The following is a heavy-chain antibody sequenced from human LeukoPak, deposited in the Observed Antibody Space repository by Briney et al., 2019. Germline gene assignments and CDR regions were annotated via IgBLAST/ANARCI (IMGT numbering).Heavy chain of an antibody. J-gene: IGHJ4*02. Sequence: GGSLRLSCAASGFTFSSYSMNWVRQAPGKGLEWVSYISSSSSTIYYADSVKGRFTISRDNAKNSLYLQMNSLRAEDTAVYYCARDYDFWSGYYTGGGPYDYWGQGTLVTVSS. CDR1: GFTFSSYS. CDR3: ARDYDFWSGYYTGGGPYDY. D-gene: IGHD3-3*01. V-gene: IGHV3-48*01. CDR2: ISSSSSTI.